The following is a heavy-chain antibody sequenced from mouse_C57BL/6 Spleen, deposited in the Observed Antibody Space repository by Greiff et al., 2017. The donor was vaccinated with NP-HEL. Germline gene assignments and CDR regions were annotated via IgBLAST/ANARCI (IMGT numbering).Heavy chain of an antibody. CDR2: IYPGDGDT. D-gene: IGHD3-2*02. CDR1: GYAFSSYW. Sequence: VQLQESGAELVKPGASVKNSCKASGYAFSSYWMNWVKQRPGKGLEWIGQIYPGDGDTNYNGKFKGKATLTADKSSSTAYMQLSSLTSEDSAVYFCARELRLLSYFDYWGQGTTLTVSS. CDR3: ARELRLLSYFDY. J-gene: IGHJ2*01. V-gene: IGHV1-80*01.